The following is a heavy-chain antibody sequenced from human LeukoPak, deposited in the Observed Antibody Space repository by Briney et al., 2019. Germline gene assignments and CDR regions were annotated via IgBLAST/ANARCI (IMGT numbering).Heavy chain of an antibody. CDR1: GGTFSSYA. CDR2: INTNTGDA. V-gene: IGHV7-4-1*02. Sequence: GASVKVSCKASGGTFSSYAISWVRQAPGQGLEWMGWINTNTGDATYAQGFTGRFVLSLDTSVSTAYLQISSLKAEDTAVFYCARDHSPGGFCSDGGCDYAMDVWGQGTTVTVSS. CDR3: ARDHSPGGFCSDGGCDYAMDV. D-gene: IGHD2-15*01. J-gene: IGHJ6*02.